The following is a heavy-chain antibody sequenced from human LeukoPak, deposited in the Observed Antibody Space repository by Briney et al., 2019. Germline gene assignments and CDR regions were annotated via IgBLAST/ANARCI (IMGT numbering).Heavy chain of an antibody. J-gene: IGHJ4*02. CDR2: ISSSSSYI. D-gene: IGHD2-2*02. V-gene: IGHV3-21*01. CDR3: ARDLTLGYRSSTSCYTGVY. CDR1: GFTFSSYS. Sequence: KTGGSLRLSCAASGFTFSSYSMNWVRQAPGKGLEWVSSISSSSSYIYYADSVKGRFTISRDNAKNSLYLQMNSLRAEDTAVYYCARDLTLGYRSSTSCYTGVYWGQGTLVTVSS.